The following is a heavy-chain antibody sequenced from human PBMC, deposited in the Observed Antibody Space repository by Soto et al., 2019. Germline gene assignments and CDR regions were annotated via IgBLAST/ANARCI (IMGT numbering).Heavy chain of an antibody. CDR3: APPGSVWRSYRYGY. D-gene: IGHD3-16*01. Sequence: GGSLRLSCAASGFTFSNYAMHWVRHAPGKGLEWVAVISYDGSNKYYADSVKGRFTISRDNSKNTLYLQMNSLRAEDTAVYYCAPPGSVWRSYRYGYWGKRTLATVSS. CDR2: ISYDGSNK. V-gene: IGHV3-30-3*01. CDR1: GFTFSNYA. J-gene: IGHJ4*02.